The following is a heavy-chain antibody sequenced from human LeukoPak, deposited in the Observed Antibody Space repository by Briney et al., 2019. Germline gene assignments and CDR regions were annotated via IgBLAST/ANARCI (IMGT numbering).Heavy chain of an antibody. D-gene: IGHD3-22*01. J-gene: IGHJ2*01. CDR3: ARVREDYYDSSGSYWYFDL. CDR2: IGGDGTT. V-gene: IGHV3-23*01. Sequence: PGGSLRLSCATSGFTFSNCGMSWVRQAPGKGLQWLSVIGGDGTTYYADSVKGRFTVSRDNSENTLYLQMNSLRADDTAVYYCARVREDYYDSSGSYWYFDLWGRGTLVTVSS. CDR1: GFTFSNCG.